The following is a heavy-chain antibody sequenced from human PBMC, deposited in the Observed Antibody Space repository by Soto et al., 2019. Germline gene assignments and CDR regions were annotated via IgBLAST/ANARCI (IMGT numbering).Heavy chain of an antibody. CDR2: ISGSGGST. Sequence: GGSLRLSCAASGFTFSSYAMSWVRQAPGKGLEWVSAISGSGGSTYYADSVKGRFTISRDNSKNTLYLQMNSLRAEDTAVYYCAKDLAIFDDEDDAFDIWGQGTMVTVSS. CDR1: GFTFSSYA. CDR3: AKDLAIFDDEDDAFDI. V-gene: IGHV3-23*01. J-gene: IGHJ3*02. D-gene: IGHD3-3*01.